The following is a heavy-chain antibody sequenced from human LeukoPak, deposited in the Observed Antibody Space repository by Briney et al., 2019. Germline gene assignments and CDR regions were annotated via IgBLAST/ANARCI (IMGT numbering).Heavy chain of an antibody. Sequence: GASVKVSCKASGGTFSSYAISWVRQAPGQGLEWMGGIIPIFGTANYAQKFQGRVTITADESTSTAYMELSSLRSEDTAVYYCARDIHRGLYYYYGMDVWGQGTTVTVSS. CDR1: GGTFSSYA. V-gene: IGHV1-69*13. CDR2: IIPIFGTA. D-gene: IGHD2-2*02. CDR3: ARDIHRGLYYYYGMDV. J-gene: IGHJ6*02.